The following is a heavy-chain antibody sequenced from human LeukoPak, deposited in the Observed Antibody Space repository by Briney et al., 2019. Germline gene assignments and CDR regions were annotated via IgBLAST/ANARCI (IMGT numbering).Heavy chain of an antibody. V-gene: IGHV4-30-2*06. CDR1: GVSLSGDDYS. CDR2: IYHSGST. D-gene: IGHD5-18*01. Sequence: PSQTLSLTCAVSGVSLSGDDYSWSWIRQSPGKDLEWIGYIYHSGSTHYNPSLKSRVTMSVDRSKNQFSLKLSSVTAADTAVYYCARGVDTAMVTGDYYYYGMDVWGQGTTVTVSS. CDR3: ARGVDTAMVTGDYYYYGMDV. J-gene: IGHJ6*02.